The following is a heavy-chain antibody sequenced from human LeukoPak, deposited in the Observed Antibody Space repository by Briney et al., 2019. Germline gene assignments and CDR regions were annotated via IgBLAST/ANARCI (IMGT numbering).Heavy chain of an antibody. CDR1: GGSISSSSAY. J-gene: IGHJ2*01. CDR2: IYYSKNT. Sequence: SETLSLTCTVSGGSISSSSAYWGWIRQPPGKGLEWIGSIYYSKNTYYNPSLKSRVTLSLDTSKNQFSLRLSSVAAADAAVYYCARLVRSFDLWGRGTLVTVSS. CDR3: ARLVRSFDL. D-gene: IGHD2-8*02. V-gene: IGHV4-39*07.